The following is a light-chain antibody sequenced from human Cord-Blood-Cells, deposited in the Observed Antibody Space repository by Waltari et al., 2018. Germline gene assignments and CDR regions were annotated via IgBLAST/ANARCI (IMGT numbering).Light chain of an antibody. CDR3: AAWDDSLNGPV. Sequence: QSVPTQPPSASGTPGQRVTISCSGSSPNIGSNTVNWYQQLPGTAPKLLIYSNNQRASGVPDRCSGSKSGTSASLAISGLQSEDEADYYCAAWDDSLNGPVFGGGTKLTVL. V-gene: IGLV1-44*01. CDR2: SNN. J-gene: IGLJ2*01. CDR1: SPNIGSNT.